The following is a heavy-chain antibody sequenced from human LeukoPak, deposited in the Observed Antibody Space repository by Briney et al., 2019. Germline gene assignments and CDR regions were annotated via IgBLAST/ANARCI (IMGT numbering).Heavy chain of an antibody. CDR2: IYYSGST. V-gene: IGHV4-59*01. CDR1: GGSISSYY. D-gene: IGHD1-14*01. J-gene: IGHJ3*02. Sequence: SETLTLTCTVSGGSISSYYWSWIRQPPGKGLEWIGYIYYSGSTNYNPSLKSRVTISVDTSKNQFSLKLSSVTAADTAVYYCARIDHGFDIWGQGTMVTVSS. CDR3: ARIDHGFDI.